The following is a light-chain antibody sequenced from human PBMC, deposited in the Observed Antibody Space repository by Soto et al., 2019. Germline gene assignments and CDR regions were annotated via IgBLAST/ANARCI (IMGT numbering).Light chain of an antibody. CDR3: WRSYSGAHVV. Sequence: QAVVTQEPSLTVPPGGTVTLTCGSSTGAVTSGHYHYWFQQKPGQAPRTLIYDTSNKHSWTPARFSGSLLGGKAALTLSGAQREDEAEYYCWRSYSGAHVVFGGGTKLTVL. J-gene: IGLJ2*01. CDR2: DTS. CDR1: TGAVTSGHY. V-gene: IGLV7-46*01.